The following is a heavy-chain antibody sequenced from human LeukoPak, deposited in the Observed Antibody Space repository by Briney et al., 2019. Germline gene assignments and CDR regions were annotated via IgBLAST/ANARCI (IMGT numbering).Heavy chain of an antibody. J-gene: IGHJ4*02. D-gene: IGHD1-26*01. Sequence: PGGSLRLSCAASGFTFSSYWMHWVRQAPGKGLVWVSRINSDGSSTSYADSAKGRFTISRDNAKNTLYLQMNSLRAEDTAVYYCARYSIVGATMVFDYWGQGTLVTVSS. CDR3: ARYSIVGATMVFDY. CDR2: INSDGSST. CDR1: GFTFSSYW. V-gene: IGHV3-74*01.